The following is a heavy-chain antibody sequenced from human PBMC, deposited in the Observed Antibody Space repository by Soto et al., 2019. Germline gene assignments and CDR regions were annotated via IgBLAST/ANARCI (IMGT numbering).Heavy chain of an antibody. J-gene: IGHJ4*02. Sequence: QVHLVQSGAEVKKPGASVKVSCQGSGYAFTTYGITWVRQAPGQGLERMGWISAHNGHTNYAQKLQGRVTVTRDTSTSTAYMELRSLRYDDTAVNYCARRRYGDYWGKGALVTVSS. D-gene: IGHD1-1*01. CDR3: ARRRYGDY. CDR2: ISAHNGHT. CDR1: GYAFTTYG. V-gene: IGHV1-18*01.